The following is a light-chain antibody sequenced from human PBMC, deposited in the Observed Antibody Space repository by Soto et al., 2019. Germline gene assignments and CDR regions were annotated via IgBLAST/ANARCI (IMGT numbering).Light chain of an antibody. CDR2: DVN. J-gene: IGLJ1*01. Sequence: QSVLTQPASVSGSPGQSIAISCTGTSSDVGYYNSVSWYQQYPGKAPKLMIHDVNTRPSGISDRFSGSKSGNTASLTISGLQAEDEADYYCSSFTSSTSYVFGTGTKLTVL. CDR3: SSFTSSTSYV. CDR1: SSDVGYYNS. V-gene: IGLV2-14*03.